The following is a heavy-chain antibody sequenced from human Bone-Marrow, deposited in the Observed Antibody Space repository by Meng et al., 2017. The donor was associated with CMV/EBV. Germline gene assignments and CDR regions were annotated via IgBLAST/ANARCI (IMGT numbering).Heavy chain of an antibody. CDR2: ISSSGSTI. CDR3: ARDDSSGYHY. J-gene: IGHJ4*02. Sequence: GGSLRLSCAASGFTFSSYSMNWVRQAPGKGLEWVSYISSSGSTIYYADSVKGRFTISRDNAKNSLYLQMNSLRAEDTAVYYCARDDSSGYHYWGQGTLVTVSS. CDR1: GFTFSSYS. V-gene: IGHV3-48*04. D-gene: IGHD3-22*01.